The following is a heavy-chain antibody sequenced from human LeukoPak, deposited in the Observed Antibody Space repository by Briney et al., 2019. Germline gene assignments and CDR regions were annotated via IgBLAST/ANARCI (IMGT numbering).Heavy chain of an antibody. CDR2: IYYSGST. Sequence: SDTLSLTRCLSGGSLSIYYWRWLRPPPGKGGVWMGYIYYSGSTNYNPSLKSRVTMSVDTSKNQFSLKLMSVTAADTAVYYCARGVDYYYGSGSYYLFDYWGQGTLVTVSS. V-gene: IGHV4-59*07. CDR3: ARGVDYYYGSGSYYLFDY. J-gene: IGHJ4*02. D-gene: IGHD3-10*01. CDR1: GGSLSIYY.